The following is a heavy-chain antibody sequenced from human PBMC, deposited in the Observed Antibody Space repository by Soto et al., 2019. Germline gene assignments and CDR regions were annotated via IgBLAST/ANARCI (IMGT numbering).Heavy chain of an antibody. CDR2: IYYSGST. CDR3: ARTSFGYRSGGIDY. CDR1: GGSISSGDYY. D-gene: IGHD6-19*01. V-gene: IGHV4-30-4*01. J-gene: IGHJ4*02. Sequence: QVQLQESGPGLVKPSQTLSLTCTVSGGSISSGDYYWSWIRQPPGKGLEWIGYIYYSGSTYYNPSLKSRITISVDTSKNQFSRKLSAVTAADTAVYYCARTSFGYRSGGIDYWGQGTLVTVSS.